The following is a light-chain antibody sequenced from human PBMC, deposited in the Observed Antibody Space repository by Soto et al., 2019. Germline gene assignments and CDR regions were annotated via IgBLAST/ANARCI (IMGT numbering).Light chain of an antibody. CDR1: QSVLDSSNNKNY. CDR3: QQYFTTPIT. CDR2: WAS. J-gene: IGKJ5*01. Sequence: DIVMTQSPDSLAVSLGERATINCESSQSVLDSSNNKNYIAWYQQKPGQPPKLLIYWASTRESGVPDRFSGSGSGTDFTLTISTLQAEDVAIYHCQQYFTTPITFGQGTRLEIK. V-gene: IGKV4-1*01.